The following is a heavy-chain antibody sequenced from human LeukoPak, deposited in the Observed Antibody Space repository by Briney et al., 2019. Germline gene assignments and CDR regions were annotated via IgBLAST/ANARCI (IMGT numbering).Heavy chain of an antibody. V-gene: IGHV1-69*13. CDR3: ARVAYYYDSSGYYPDY. CDR1: GGTFSSYA. CDR2: IIPIFGTA. D-gene: IGHD3-22*01. J-gene: IGHJ4*02. Sequence: SVKVSCKASGGTFSSYAISWVRQAPGQGLEWMGGIIPIFGTANYAQKFQGRVTITADESTSTAYMELSSLRSEDTAVYYCARVAYYYDSSGYYPDYWGQGTLVTVSS.